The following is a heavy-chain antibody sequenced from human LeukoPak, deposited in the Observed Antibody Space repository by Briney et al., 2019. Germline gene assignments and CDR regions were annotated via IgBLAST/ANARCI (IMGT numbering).Heavy chain of an antibody. CDR3: ARHFLERVDIVATLYYFDY. Sequence: SETLSLTCTVSGGSISSDYSWGWIRPPPGKGLEWIGNIYYGGTTYYNSSLKSRVTISVDTSKNQISLKLGSVTAADTAVYYCARHFLERVDIVATLYYFDYWGQGTLVTVSS. CDR1: GGSISSDYS. J-gene: IGHJ4*02. D-gene: IGHD5-12*01. V-gene: IGHV4-39*01. CDR2: IYYGGTT.